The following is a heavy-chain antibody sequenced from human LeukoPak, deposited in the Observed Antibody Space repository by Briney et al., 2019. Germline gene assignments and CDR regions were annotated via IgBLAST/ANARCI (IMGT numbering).Heavy chain of an antibody. Sequence: PGGSLRLSCAVSGFIVSSNYMSWVRQAPGKGLEWVSAISGSGGSTYYADSVKGRFTISRDNSKNTLYLQMNSLRAEDTAVYYCAKAAANTFGSSSWSEFDYWGQGALVTVSS. CDR3: AKAAANTFGSSSWSEFDY. D-gene: IGHD6-13*01. CDR1: GFIVSSNY. J-gene: IGHJ4*02. V-gene: IGHV3-23*01. CDR2: ISGSGGST.